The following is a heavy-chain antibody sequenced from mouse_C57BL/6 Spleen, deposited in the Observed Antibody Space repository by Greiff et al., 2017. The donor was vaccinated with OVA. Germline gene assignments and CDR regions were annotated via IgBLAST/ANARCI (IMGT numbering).Heavy chain of an antibody. CDR1: GYAFSSSW. Sequence: VQLQQSGPELVKPGASVKISCKASGYAFSSSWMNWVKQRPGKGLEWIGRIYPGDGDTNYNGKFKGKATLTADKSSSTAYMQLSSLTSEDSAVYFCARSTGGYAMDYWGQGTSVTVSS. CDR3: ARSTGGYAMDY. J-gene: IGHJ4*01. D-gene: IGHD4-1*02. V-gene: IGHV1-82*01. CDR2: IYPGDGDT.